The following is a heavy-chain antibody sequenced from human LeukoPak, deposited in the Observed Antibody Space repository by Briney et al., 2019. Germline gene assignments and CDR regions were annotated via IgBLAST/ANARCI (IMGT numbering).Heavy chain of an antibody. CDR3: AREGSFLDAFDM. Sequence: GGSLRLSCAASGFTFSSYGMHWVRQAPGKGLEWVAVISYDGSNKYYADSVKGRFTISRDNAKNSLYLQMNSLRAEDTAVYYCAREGSFLDAFDMWGQGTMVTVSS. J-gene: IGHJ3*02. CDR2: ISYDGSNK. V-gene: IGHV3-30*03. CDR1: GFTFSSYG. D-gene: IGHD1-26*01.